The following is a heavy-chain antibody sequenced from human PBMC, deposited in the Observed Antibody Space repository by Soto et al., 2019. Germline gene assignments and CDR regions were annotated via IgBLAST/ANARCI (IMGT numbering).Heavy chain of an antibody. CDR1: GYTFTSYG. CDR2: ISAYNGNT. Sequence: QVQLVQSGAEVKKPGASVKDSCKASGYTFTSYGISWLRQAPGQGLERMGRISAYNGNTHYHQKLQGRVTMTTDTSTRTAYMELKSLRSDETAVYYCARDQIGSGAFDIWGQGTMVTVS. J-gene: IGHJ3*02. V-gene: IGHV1-18*01. CDR3: ARDQIGSGAFDI.